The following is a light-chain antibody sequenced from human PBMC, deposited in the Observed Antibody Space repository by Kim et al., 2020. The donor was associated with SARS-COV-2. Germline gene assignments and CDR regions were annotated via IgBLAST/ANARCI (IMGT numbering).Light chain of an antibody. J-gene: IGKJ3*01. CDR3: PPLASSPPFL. V-gene: IGKV3-20*01. Sequence: VLTQSPGTLSVSPGESATLSCRVSQSVSSSYLAWYHQRPGQAPRLLIYAASTRATGIPDRFSGSGAGTDFTLTISRLEPGDLGMYFFPPLASSPPFLFRPGTKVDIK. CDR2: AAS. CDR1: QSVSSSY.